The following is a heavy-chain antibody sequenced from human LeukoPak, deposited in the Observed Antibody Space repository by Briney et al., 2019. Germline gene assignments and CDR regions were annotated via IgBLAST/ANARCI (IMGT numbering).Heavy chain of an antibody. V-gene: IGHV4-34*01. Sequence: SETLSLTCAVYGGSFSGYYWSWIRQPPGKGLEWIGQMNHSGSTNYNPSLKSRVTISVDTSKNQFSLKLSSVTAADTAVYYCARTYYYDSSGYSYGMDVWGQGTTVTVPS. CDR3: ARTYYYDSSGYSYGMDV. CDR1: GGSFSGYY. D-gene: IGHD3-22*01. J-gene: IGHJ6*02. CDR2: MNHSGST.